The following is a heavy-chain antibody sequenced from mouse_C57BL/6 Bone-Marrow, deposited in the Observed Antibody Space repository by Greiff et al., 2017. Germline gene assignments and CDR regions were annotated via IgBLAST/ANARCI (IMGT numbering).Heavy chain of an antibody. CDR3: ARRFYYAMDD. J-gene: IGHJ4*01. V-gene: IGHV1-80*01. CDR1: GYAFSSYW. CDR2: IYPGDGDT. Sequence: LQQSGASVKISCTASGYAFSSYWMNWVKQRPGKGLEWIGQIYPGDGDTNYNGKFKGKATLTADKSSSTAYMQLSSLTSEDSAVYFCARRFYYAMDDWGQGTSVTVSS.